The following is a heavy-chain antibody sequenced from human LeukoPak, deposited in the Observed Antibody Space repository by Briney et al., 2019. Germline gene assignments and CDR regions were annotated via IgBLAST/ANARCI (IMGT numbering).Heavy chain of an antibody. CDR3: ARDLGPPYYCYGMDV. CDR1: VGSLSSYY. J-gene: IGHJ6*02. V-gene: IGHV4-59*01. CDR2: IYYSGST. Sequence: PSETLSLTRTVSVGSLSSYYWSCIRQPPGRGLEWIGYIYYSGSTNYNPSLKSRVTISVDTSKHRISLKLSSVTAADTAVYYGARDLGPPYYCYGMDVWGQGTTVTVSS.